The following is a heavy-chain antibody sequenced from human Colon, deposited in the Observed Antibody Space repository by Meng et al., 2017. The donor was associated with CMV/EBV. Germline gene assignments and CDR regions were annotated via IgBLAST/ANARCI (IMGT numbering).Heavy chain of an antibody. CDR3: ARDGAQGEDH. J-gene: IGHJ4*02. D-gene: IGHD2-21*01. CDR1: GFTFTDYS. V-gene: IGHV3-21*01. Sequence: GGSLRLSCATSGFTFTDYSLNWVRQAPGKGLEWVSSINSNSDYINYADSVKGRFTVSRDNAKNSLYLQMNSLRPDDTGVYYCARDGAQGEDHWGQGTRVTVSS. CDR2: INSNSDYI.